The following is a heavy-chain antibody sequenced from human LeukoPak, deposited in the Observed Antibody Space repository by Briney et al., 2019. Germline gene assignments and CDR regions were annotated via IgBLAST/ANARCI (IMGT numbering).Heavy chain of an antibody. CDR2: INPNSGGT. D-gene: IGHD5-18*01. J-gene: IGHJ4*02. Sequence: GASVKVSCKASGYTFTGYYMHWVRQAPGQGLEWMGRINPNSGGTNYAQKFQGRVTMTRDTSVSTAYMELSRLRSDDTAVYYCARVPVDTAMANTHQLTPYFDYWGQGTLVTVSS. CDR3: ARVPVDTAMANTHQLTPYFDY. CDR1: GYTFTGYY. V-gene: IGHV1-2*06.